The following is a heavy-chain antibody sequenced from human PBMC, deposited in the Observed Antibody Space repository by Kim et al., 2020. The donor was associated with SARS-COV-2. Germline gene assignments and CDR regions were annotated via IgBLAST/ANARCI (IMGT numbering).Heavy chain of an antibody. Sequence: SGPTLVNPTQTLTLTCTFSGFSLSTSGMCVSWIRQPPGKALEWLALIDWDDDKYYSTSLKTRLTISKDTSKNQVVLTMTNMDPVDTATYYCARLYYYDSSGYYYAPHSYFDYWGQGALVTVSS. CDR3: ARLYYYDSSGYYYAPHSYFDY. V-gene: IGHV2-70*01. CDR2: IDWDDDK. CDR1: GFSLSTSGMC. J-gene: IGHJ4*02. D-gene: IGHD3-22*01.